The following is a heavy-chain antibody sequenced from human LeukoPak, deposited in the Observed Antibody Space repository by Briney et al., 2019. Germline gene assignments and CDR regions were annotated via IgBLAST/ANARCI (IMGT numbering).Heavy chain of an antibody. J-gene: IGHJ5*02. CDR1: GGTFSSYA. Sequence: AASVKVSCKASGGTFSSYAISWVRQAPGQGLEWMGGIIPIFGTANYAQKFQGRVTITADESTSTAYMELSSLRSKDMAVYYCVRGYYDSSGYRFDPWGQGTLVTVSS. CDR2: IIPIFGTA. V-gene: IGHV1-69*13. D-gene: IGHD3-22*01. CDR3: VRGYYDSSGYRFDP.